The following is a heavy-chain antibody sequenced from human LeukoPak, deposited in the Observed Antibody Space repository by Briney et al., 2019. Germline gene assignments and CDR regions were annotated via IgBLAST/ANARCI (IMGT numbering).Heavy chain of an antibody. CDR3: AKAVSWSTYYFDY. CDR1: GFTFSNYA. CDR2: ITGSGGNT. V-gene: IGHV3-23*01. Sequence: GGSLRLSCAASGFTFSNYAMSWVRQAPGKGLEWVSAITGSGGNTYYADSVKGRFTISRDNSKNTVFLQMNSLRAEDTAVYYCAKAVSWSTYYFDYWGQGTLVTVSS. J-gene: IGHJ4*02. D-gene: IGHD6-13*01.